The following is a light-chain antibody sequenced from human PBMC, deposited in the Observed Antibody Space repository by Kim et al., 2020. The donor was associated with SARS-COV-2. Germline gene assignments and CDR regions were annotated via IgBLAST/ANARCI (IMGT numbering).Light chain of an antibody. CDR3: QAWDSSIWV. V-gene: IGLV3-1*01. CDR1: KLGDKY. Sequence: SVSPGQTASITCSGDKLGDKYACWYQQKPGQSPVLVIYQDSKRTSGIPERFSGSNSGNTATLTISGTQAMDEADYYCQAWDSSIWVFGGGTQLTVL. J-gene: IGLJ3*02. CDR2: QDS.